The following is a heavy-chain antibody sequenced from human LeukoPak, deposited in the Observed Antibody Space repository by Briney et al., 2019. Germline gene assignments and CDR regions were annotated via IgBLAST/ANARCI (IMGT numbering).Heavy chain of an antibody. CDR2: INHSGST. V-gene: IGHV4-34*01. J-gene: IGHJ5*02. CDR3: ARGVVPHP. D-gene: IGHD2-2*01. CDR1: GFTFSSYW. Sequence: PGGSLRLSCAASGFTFSSYWMSWIRQPPGKGLEWIGEINHSGSTNYNPSLKSRVTISVDTSKNQFSLKLSSVTAADTAVYYCARGVVPHPWGQGTLVTVSS.